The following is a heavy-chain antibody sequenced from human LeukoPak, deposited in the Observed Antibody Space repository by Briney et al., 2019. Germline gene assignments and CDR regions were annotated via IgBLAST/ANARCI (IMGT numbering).Heavy chain of an antibody. V-gene: IGHV3-74*01. CDR2: INRGGSRT. Sequence: GGSLRLSCAASGFTFSNHWMHWVRQAPGKGLMWVSRINRGGSRTDYADSVKGRFTISRDDAKNTLYLQLNSLRAEDTAVYFCARGGSDTAMAHDYWGRGTLVTVSS. CDR3: ARGGSDTAMAHDY. CDR1: GFTFSNHW. J-gene: IGHJ4*02. D-gene: IGHD5-18*01.